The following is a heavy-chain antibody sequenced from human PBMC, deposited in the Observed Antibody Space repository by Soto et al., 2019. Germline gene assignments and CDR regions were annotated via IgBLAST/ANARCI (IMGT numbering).Heavy chain of an antibody. Sequence: PGGSLRLSCAASGFTFGTYAMHWVRQAPGKGLEWVAVISYDGINKYYADSARGRFTISRDNSRDTLYLQMNSLRAEDTAVYFCARDKDPSMIVVVRFAFDIWGQGTMVTVSS. CDR3: ARDKDPSMIVVVRFAFDI. J-gene: IGHJ3*02. CDR1: GFTFGTYA. CDR2: ISYDGINK. D-gene: IGHD3-22*01. V-gene: IGHV3-30-3*01.